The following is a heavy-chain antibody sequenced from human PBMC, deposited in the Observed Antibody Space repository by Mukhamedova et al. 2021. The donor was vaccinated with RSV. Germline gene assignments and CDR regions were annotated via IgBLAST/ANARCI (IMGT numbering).Heavy chain of an antibody. V-gene: IGHV1-8*01. CDR3: AGRGPDYYDSSGYYYRWFDD. J-gene: IGHJ4*02. Sequence: VRQATGQGLEWMGWMNPNSGNTGYAQKFQGRVTMTRNTSISTAYMELSSLRSEDTAVYYCAGRGPDYYDSSGYYYRWFDDLGQGT. CDR2: MNPNSGNT. D-gene: IGHD3-22*01.